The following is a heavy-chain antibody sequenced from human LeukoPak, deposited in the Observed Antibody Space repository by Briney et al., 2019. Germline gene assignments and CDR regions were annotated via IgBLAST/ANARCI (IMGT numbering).Heavy chain of an antibody. CDR3: ARQSCTDTSCTVFRWYFDL. J-gene: IGHJ2*01. D-gene: IGHD2-2*01. CDR1: GDSISRNRYY. CDR2: FYYRGSP. Sequence: SQALSLTCTVSGDSISRNRYYWGWLRQPPGQVLEWIGSFYYRGSPYYNPSLKGRVTISVDTSKNQFSLRLSSVTAADTAIYYCARQSCTDTSCTVFRWYFDLWGRGTLVTVSS. V-gene: IGHV4-39*01.